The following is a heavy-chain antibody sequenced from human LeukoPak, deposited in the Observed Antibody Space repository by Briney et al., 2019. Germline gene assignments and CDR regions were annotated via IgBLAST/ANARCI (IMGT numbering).Heavy chain of an antibody. CDR2: ISSSGSTI. Sequence: GGSLRLSCAASGFTFSSYEMNWVRQAPGKGLEWVSYISSSGSTIYYADSVKGRFTISRDNAKNSLYLQMNSLRAEDTAVYYCARALEDSGSTFDYWGQGTLVTVSS. V-gene: IGHV3-48*03. J-gene: IGHJ4*02. D-gene: IGHD1-26*01. CDR1: GFTFSSYE. CDR3: ARALEDSGSTFDY.